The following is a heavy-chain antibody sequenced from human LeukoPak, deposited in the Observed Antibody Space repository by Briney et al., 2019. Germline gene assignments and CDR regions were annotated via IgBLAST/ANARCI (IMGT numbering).Heavy chain of an antibody. CDR1: GYTFTGYY. CDR2: INPNHGDT. J-gene: IGHJ4*02. V-gene: IGHV1-2*02. CDR3: AGSPHILTVENFDY. D-gene: IGHD3-9*01. Sequence: ASVKVSCKASGYTFTGYYMHWVRQAPGQGLEWMGWINPNHGDTNYAQKFQDRVSMTRDTSISTAYMHLSRLRSADTAVYYCAGSPHILTVENFDYWGQGTLLTVSS.